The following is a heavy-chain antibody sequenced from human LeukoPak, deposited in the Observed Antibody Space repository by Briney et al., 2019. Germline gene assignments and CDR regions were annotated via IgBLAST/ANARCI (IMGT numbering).Heavy chain of an antibody. V-gene: IGHV4-59*01. CDR2: IYYNGIT. Sequence: SETLSLTCTVSGGAISTYYWNWIRQPPGKGLEWIGYIYYNGITNYNPSLKSRVTISLDTSKTQFSLSLSSVTAADTAVYYCASAHTRGGANSLDFWGQGTLVTVSS. CDR3: ASAHTRGGANSLDF. CDR1: GGAISTYY. J-gene: IGHJ4*02. D-gene: IGHD4-23*01.